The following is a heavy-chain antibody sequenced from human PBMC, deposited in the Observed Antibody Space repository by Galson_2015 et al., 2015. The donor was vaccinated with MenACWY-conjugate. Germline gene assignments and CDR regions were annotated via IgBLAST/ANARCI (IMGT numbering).Heavy chain of an antibody. CDR2: FYSGGGI. V-gene: IGHV3-53*01. CDR3: ARTYYNILTDYHAGPRHWYFDL. J-gene: IGHJ2*01. CDR1: GFNLSSNY. D-gene: IGHD3-9*01. Sequence: SLRLSCAASGFNLSSNYMNWVRQAPGKGLEWVSVFYSGGGIYYADSVKGRFTISRDSSKNMLYLQMNSLSADDTAFYYCARTYYNILTDYHAGPRHWYFDLWGRGTLVTVSS.